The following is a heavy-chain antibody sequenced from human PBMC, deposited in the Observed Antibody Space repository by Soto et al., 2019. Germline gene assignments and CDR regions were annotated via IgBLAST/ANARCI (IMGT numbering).Heavy chain of an antibody. CDR2: ISYDGSNK. Sequence: HPGGSVRLSCAASGVSFSSYAMHWVRQAPGKGLDWVAVISYDGSNKYYADSVKGRFTISRDNSKNTLYLQMNSLRAEDTAVYYCARDWYGSYYLYYYYYGMDVWGQGTTVTVSS. D-gene: IGHD1-26*01. CDR1: GVSFSSYA. V-gene: IGHV3-30-3*01. J-gene: IGHJ6*02. CDR3: ARDWYGSYYLYYYYYGMDV.